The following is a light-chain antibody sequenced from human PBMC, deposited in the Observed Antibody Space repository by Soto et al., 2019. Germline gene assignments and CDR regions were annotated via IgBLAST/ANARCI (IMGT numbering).Light chain of an antibody. CDR3: QQSYSIPYT. CDR1: QGISSD. V-gene: IGKV1-39*01. Sequence: DIQMPQSPSSLSASVGDRVTITCRASQGISSDLSWYQQKPGKAPKFLIYEASSLQSGVQSRFSGSGSGTDFTLTISSLQPEDFATYYSQQSYSIPYTFGQGTKLEIK. CDR2: EAS. J-gene: IGKJ2*01.